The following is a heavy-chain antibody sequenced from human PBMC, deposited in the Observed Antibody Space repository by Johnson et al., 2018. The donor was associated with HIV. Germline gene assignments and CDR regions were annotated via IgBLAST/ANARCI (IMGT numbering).Heavy chain of an antibody. V-gene: IGHV3-74*01. D-gene: IGHD6-19*01. CDR1: GFTFSSYW. Sequence: VQLVESGGGLVQPGGSLRLSCAASGFTFSSYWMHWVRQAPGKGLEWVCGVNWTGAEAGYADSVKGRCTISREHAKNFLYLQMNSLRVEDTALYYCARATGIAVAGGSFDVWGRGTMVTVSS. CDR3: ARATGIAVAGGSFDV. CDR2: VNWTGAEA. J-gene: IGHJ3*01.